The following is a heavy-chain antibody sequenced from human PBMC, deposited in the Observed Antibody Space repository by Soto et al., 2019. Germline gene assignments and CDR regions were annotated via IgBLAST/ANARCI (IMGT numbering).Heavy chain of an antibody. J-gene: IGHJ6*02. CDR2: INSDGSST. CDR1: GFTFSSYW. V-gene: IGHV3-74*01. Sequence: GGSLRLSCAASGFTFSSYWMHWVRQPPGKGLVWVSRINSDGSSTTYADSVKGRFTISRDVAKNTLYLQMNSLRAEDTAVYYCPRDATYAMDVWGHGTTVTVSS. CDR3: PRDATYAMDV.